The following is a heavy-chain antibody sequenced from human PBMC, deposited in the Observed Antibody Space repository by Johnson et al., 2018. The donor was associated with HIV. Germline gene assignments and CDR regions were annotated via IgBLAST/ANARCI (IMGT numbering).Heavy chain of an antibody. Sequence: VQLVESGGGVVRPGGSLRLSCAASGFTFDDDGMSWVRQVPGKGLEWVSGIHWTGRSTGYGGPVKGRFTVSRDNDKNSLYLQMNSLRAEDTAMYYCARGMWIPEIDAIDIWGQGTMVTVSS. D-gene: IGHD5-18*01. CDR3: ARGMWIPEIDAIDI. CDR2: IHWTGRST. J-gene: IGHJ3*02. V-gene: IGHV3-20*04. CDR1: GFTFDDDG.